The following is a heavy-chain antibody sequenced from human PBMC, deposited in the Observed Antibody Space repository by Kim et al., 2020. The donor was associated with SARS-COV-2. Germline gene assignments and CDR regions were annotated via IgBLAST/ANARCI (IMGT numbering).Heavy chain of an antibody. CDR1: GGSISSYY. V-gene: IGHV4-59*13. J-gene: IGHJ3*02. CDR2: IYYSGST. D-gene: IGHD1-26*01. Sequence: SETLSLTCTVSGGSISSYYWSWIRQPPGKGLEWIGYIYYSGSTNYNPSLKSRVTISVDTSKNQFSLKLSSVTAADTAVYYCARVPRGYSGLFDIWGQGTMVTVSS. CDR3: ARVPRGYSGLFDI.